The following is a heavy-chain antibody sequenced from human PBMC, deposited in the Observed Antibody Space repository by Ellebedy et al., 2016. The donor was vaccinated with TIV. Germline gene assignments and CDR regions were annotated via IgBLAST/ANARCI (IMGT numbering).Heavy chain of an antibody. CDR2: ISSGSSYT. CDR1: GFTFSSYN. D-gene: IGHD2-21*02. Sequence: GESLKISXAASGFTFSSYNMNWIRQAPGKGLEWVSYISSGSSYTKYADSVKGRFTISRDNAKNSLFLQMNSLRAEDTAVYYCARGLCGGDCRLFDHWGQGILVTVSS. V-gene: IGHV3-11*05. CDR3: ARGLCGGDCRLFDH. J-gene: IGHJ4*02.